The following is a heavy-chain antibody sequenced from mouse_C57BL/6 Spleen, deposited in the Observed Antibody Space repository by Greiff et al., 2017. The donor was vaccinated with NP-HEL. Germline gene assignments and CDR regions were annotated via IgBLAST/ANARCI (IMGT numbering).Heavy chain of an antibody. V-gene: IGHV14-2*01. Sequence: EVQLQQSGAELVKPGASVKLSCTASGFNIKDYYMHWVKQRTEQGLEWIGRIDPEDGDTKYAPKFQGKATITADTSSNTAYLQLSSLTSEDTAGYYCARDTTGVASWYFDVWGKGTTVTVSS. CDR1: GFNIKDYY. CDR3: ARDTTGVASWYFDV. J-gene: IGHJ1*03. CDR2: IDPEDGDT. D-gene: IGHD1-1*01.